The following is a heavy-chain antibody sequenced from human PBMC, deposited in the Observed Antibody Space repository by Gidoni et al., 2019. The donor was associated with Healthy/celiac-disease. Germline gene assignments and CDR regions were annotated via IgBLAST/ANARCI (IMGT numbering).Heavy chain of an antibody. V-gene: IGHV3-15*01. Sequence: EVQLVESGGGLVKPGGSLRLSCAASGFTFSNAWLSLVRQAPGKGLEWVGRIKSKTDGGTTDYAAPVKGRFTISRDDSKNTLYLQMNSLKTEDTAVYYCTTGDCSGGSCYSPSYYYYGMDVWGQGTTVTVSS. CDR3: TTGDCSGGSCYSPSYYYYGMDV. CDR2: IKSKTDGGTT. CDR1: GFTFSNAW. D-gene: IGHD2-15*01. J-gene: IGHJ6*02.